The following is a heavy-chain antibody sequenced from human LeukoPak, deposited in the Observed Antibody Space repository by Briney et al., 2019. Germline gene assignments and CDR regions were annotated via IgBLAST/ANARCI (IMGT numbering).Heavy chain of an antibody. CDR1: GGTFSSYT. CDR3: ARNWEFYYFDY. V-gene: IGHV1-46*01. CDR2: INPSGGSP. Sequence: GSSVKVSCKASGGTFSSYTISWVRQAPGQGLEWMGIINPSGGSPTYAQKFQGRVIMTSDTSTNTLYMELSSLRSEDTAVYYCARNWEFYYFDYWGQGTPVSVSS. J-gene: IGHJ4*02. D-gene: IGHD1-26*01.